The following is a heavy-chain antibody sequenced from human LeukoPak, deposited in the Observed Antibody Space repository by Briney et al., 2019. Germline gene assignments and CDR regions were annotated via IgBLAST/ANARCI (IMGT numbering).Heavy chain of an antibody. CDR3: ARDPAVAGHNWFDP. J-gene: IGHJ5*02. CDR1: GFTFTGYY. Sequence: GASVKVSCKASGFTFTGYYMHWVRQAPGQGLEWMGWINPNSGGTNYAQKFQGRVTMTRDTSITTAYMELTSLRSDDTAVYYCARDPAVAGHNWFDPWGQGTLVTVSS. CDR2: INPNSGGT. D-gene: IGHD6-19*01. V-gene: IGHV1-2*02.